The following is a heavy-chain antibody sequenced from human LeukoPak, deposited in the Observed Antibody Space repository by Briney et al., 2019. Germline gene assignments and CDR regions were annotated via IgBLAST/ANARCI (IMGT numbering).Heavy chain of an antibody. CDR2: IYYTGSP. D-gene: IGHD5-24*01. Sequence: SETLSLTCTVSGASITDYYWSWIRQPPAKGLEWIGYIYYTGSPNYNPSLKSRVTLSLDRSQNHFSLKLTSVTPADTAVYYCAYGGDAYKTGYWGQGTLVTVSS. J-gene: IGHJ4*02. V-gene: IGHV4-59*01. CDR3: AYGGDAYKTGY. CDR1: GASITDYY.